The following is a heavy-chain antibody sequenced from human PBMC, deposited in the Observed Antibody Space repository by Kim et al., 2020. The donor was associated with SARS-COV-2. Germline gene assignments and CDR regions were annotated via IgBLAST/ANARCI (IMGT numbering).Heavy chain of an antibody. V-gene: IGHV1-69*13. CDR3: ARGTIFGVVGGGYYYGMDV. CDR2: IIPIFGTA. Sequence: SVKVSCKASGGTFSSYAISWVRQAPGQGLEWMGGIIPIFGTANYAQKFQGRVTITADESTSTAYMELSSLRSEDTAVYYCARGTIFGVVGGGYYYGMDVWGQGTTVTVSS. J-gene: IGHJ6*02. D-gene: IGHD3-3*01. CDR1: GGTFSSYA.